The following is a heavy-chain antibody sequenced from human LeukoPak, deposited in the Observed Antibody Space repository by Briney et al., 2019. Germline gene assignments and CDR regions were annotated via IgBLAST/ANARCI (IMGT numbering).Heavy chain of an antibody. Sequence: GSSVKVSCKASGGTFSSYAISWVRQAPGQGLEWMGRIIPILGIANYAQKFQGRVTITADKSTSTAYMELSSLRSEDTAVYYCARGGGYLFYYYGMDVWGQGTTVTVS. D-gene: IGHD3-22*01. CDR2: IIPILGIA. J-gene: IGHJ6*02. CDR1: GGTFSSYA. V-gene: IGHV1-69*04. CDR3: ARGGGYLFYYYGMDV.